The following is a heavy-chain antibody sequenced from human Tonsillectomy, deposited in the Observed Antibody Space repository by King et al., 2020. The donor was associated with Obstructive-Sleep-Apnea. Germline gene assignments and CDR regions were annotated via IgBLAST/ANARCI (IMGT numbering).Heavy chain of an antibody. CDR2: ISYDGSNK. V-gene: IGHV3-30*18. J-gene: IGHJ4*02. CDR1: GFTFSNYG. D-gene: IGHD6-13*01. Sequence: VQLVESGGGVVQPGKSLRLSCAASGFTFSNYGMHWVRQAPGKGLEWVAVISYDGSNKYYADSVKGRFTISRDNSKKTLYLQMNSLRPEDTAVYYCAKEFSYNNSWKPIDYWGQGTLVTVSS. CDR3: AKEFSYNNSWKPIDY.